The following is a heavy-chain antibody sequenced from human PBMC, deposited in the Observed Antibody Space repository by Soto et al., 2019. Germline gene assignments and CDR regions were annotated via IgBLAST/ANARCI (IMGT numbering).Heavy chain of an antibody. CDR2: IWYDGSNK. CDR3: ARERKNCSSTSCYPYYYYGMDV. Sequence: SLRLSCAASGFTFSSYGMHWVRQAPGKGLEWVAVIWYDGSNKYYADSVKGRFTISRDNSKNTLYLQMNSLRAEDTAVYYCARERKNCSSTSCYPYYYYGMDVWGQGTTVTVSS. D-gene: IGHD2-2*01. J-gene: IGHJ6*02. CDR1: GFTFSSYG. V-gene: IGHV3-33*01.